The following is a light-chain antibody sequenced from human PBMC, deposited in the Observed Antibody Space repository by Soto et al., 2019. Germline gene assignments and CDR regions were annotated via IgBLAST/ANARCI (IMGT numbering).Light chain of an antibody. CDR2: DAS. V-gene: IGKV3-11*01. Sequence: EIVLTQSPATLSLSPGERATLSFRASQSVSNYLAWYQQKPGQAPRLLMYDASNRATGIPARFSGSGSGTDFTLTISSLEPEDIATYYCQQYDNLSITFGQGTRLEIK. J-gene: IGKJ5*01. CDR3: QQYDNLSIT. CDR1: QSVSNY.